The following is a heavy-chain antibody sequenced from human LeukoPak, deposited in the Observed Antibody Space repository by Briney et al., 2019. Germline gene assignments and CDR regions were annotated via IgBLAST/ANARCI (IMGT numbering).Heavy chain of an antibody. CDR1: GYTFTNYG. Sequence: ASVKVSCKTSGYTFTNYGLNWVRQAPGQGLEWMGWINPNSGGTNYAQKFPGRVTMTRGTSISTAYMELSRLKSDDTALYYCAREGYIDFWSGYHGGFDYWGQGTLVTVSS. D-gene: IGHD3-3*01. CDR3: AREGYIDFWSGYHGGFDY. J-gene: IGHJ4*02. V-gene: IGHV1-2*02. CDR2: INPNSGGT.